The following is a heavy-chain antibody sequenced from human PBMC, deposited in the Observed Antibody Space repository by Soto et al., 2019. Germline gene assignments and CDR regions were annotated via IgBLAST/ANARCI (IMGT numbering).Heavy chain of an antibody. Sequence: XGSLRLYCEASGVTFRDFDMSWVRQAPGKGLEWVSYITASGDSASYADSVKGRLTISRDNSKNTLYLQMNSLTAEDTALYYCAKSTPVTPFYWGQGSLVTVSS. CDR1: GVTFRDFD. D-gene: IGHD4-17*01. CDR2: ITASGDSA. V-gene: IGHV3-23*01. J-gene: IGHJ1*01. CDR3: AKSTPVTPFY.